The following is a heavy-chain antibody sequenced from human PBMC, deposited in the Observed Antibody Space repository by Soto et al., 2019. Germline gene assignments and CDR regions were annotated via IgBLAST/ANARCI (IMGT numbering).Heavy chain of an antibody. CDR3: ARAQGIAAAGTVHYYYGMDV. CDR1: GGTFSSYA. D-gene: IGHD6-13*01. Sequence: SVKVSCKASGGTFSSYAISWVRQAPGQGLEWMGGIIPIFGTANYAQKFQGRVTITADESTSTAYMELSSLRSEDTAVYYCARAQGIAAAGTVHYYYGMDVWGQGTTVTVSS. J-gene: IGHJ6*02. V-gene: IGHV1-69*13. CDR2: IIPIFGTA.